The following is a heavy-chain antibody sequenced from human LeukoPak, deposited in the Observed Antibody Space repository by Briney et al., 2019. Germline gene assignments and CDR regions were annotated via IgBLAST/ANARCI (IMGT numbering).Heavy chain of an antibody. D-gene: IGHD4-17*01. CDR3: ARDLVTVTKGFDI. Sequence: PSETLSLTCVVSGDSFSSHYWTWIRQSPGKGLEWIGHISYIGTTNYNPSLKSRVTISIDTSKNQFSLKLRSVTAADTAVYYCARDLVTVTKGFDIWGQGTMVSVSS. CDR1: GDSFSSHY. CDR2: ISYIGTT. V-gene: IGHV4-59*11. J-gene: IGHJ3*02.